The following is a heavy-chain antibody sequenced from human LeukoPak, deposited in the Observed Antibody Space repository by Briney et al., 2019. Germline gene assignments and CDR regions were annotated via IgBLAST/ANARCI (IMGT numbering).Heavy chain of an antibody. Sequence: GGSLRLSCAASGFTFSSYAMHWVRQAPGKALEWVAVISYDGSNKYYADSVKGRFTISRDNSKNTLYLQMNSLRAEDTAVYYCAKGGDTWGCGDYYYYYMDVWGKGTTVTISS. CDR2: ISYDGSNK. D-gene: IGHD3-10*01. CDR3: AKGGDTWGCGDYYYYYMDV. V-gene: IGHV3-30*04. J-gene: IGHJ6*03. CDR1: GFTFSSYA.